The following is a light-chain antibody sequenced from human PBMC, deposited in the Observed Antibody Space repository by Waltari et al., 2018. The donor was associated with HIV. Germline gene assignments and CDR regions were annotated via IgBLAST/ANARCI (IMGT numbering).Light chain of an antibody. CDR3: CSYRGSNTWV. CDR2: EVT. J-gene: IGLJ3*02. Sequence: QSALTQPASVSGSPGQSITVSCTGTSSYVGTYDLVSWYQQHPGKAPKLMIYEVTKRPSGVSNRFSGSKSGNTASLTVSGLQADDEAEYYCCSYRGSNTWVFGGGTKVTVL. CDR1: SSYVGTYDL. V-gene: IGLV2-23*02.